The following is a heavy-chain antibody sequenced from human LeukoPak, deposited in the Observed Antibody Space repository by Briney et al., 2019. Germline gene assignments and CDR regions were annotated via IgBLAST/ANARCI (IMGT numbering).Heavy chain of an antibody. CDR2: SIGGGGTE. CDR1: GFTITTYA. CDR3: ARAQGALDY. D-gene: IGHD1-26*01. J-gene: IGHJ4*02. Sequence: RAGGSLRLSCAASGFTITTYAVNWVRQAPGKGLEWVSSIGGGGTEYYADSVKGRFIISSDNSQNLVHLQMNSLTVEDTAVYYCARAQGALDYWGQGTLVTVSS. V-gene: IGHV3-23*01.